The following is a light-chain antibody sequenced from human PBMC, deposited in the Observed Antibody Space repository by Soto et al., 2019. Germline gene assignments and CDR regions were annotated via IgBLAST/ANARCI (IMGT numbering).Light chain of an antibody. CDR3: LQDYNYPPWT. Sequence: AIQMTQSPSSVSASVGDRVTITCRASQGIRNDLGWYQQKPGKAPKLLIYAASSLQSGVPSRFSGSGSGTDFTLTISSLQPEDFATYYCLQDYNYPPWTFGQGTKVDIK. V-gene: IGKV1-6*01. CDR2: AAS. J-gene: IGKJ1*01. CDR1: QGIRND.